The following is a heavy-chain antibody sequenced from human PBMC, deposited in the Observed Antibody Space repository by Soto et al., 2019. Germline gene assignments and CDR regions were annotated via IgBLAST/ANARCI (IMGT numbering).Heavy chain of an antibody. Sequence: QVQLVQSGAEVKKPGASVKVSCKASGYTFTSYGISWVRQAPGQGLEWMGCIIAYKGNRNYATKRRGNVTKTTDTSTSTAYMLLSSLRSNDTAVYYCARAPNLFTFGGVLVTRTFDYWGQGTLVTVSS. CDR2: IIAYKGNR. CDR1: GYTFTSYG. V-gene: IGHV1-18*01. D-gene: IGHD3-16*01. J-gene: IGHJ4*02. CDR3: ARAPNLFTFGGVLVTRTFDY.